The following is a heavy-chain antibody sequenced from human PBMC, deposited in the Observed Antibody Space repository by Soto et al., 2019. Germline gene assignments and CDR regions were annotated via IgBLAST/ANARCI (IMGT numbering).Heavy chain of an antibody. V-gene: IGHV3-74*01. D-gene: IGHD3-3*01. Sequence: VQLVESGGGSAQPGGSLRLSCAASGFTFSNYWIHWVRQAPGKGPMWVSRINGVGTYTNYADSVRGRFSISRDNSENTVYLRMNSLRAEDTAMYYCVRDFRSSDFWGQGTPVTVSS. CDR1: GFTFSNYW. J-gene: IGHJ4*02. CDR3: VRDFRSSDF. CDR2: INGVGTYT.